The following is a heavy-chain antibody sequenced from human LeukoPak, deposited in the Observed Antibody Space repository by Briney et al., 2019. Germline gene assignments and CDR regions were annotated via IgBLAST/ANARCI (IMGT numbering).Heavy chain of an antibody. CDR1: GYTFTSYG. D-gene: IGHD6-19*01. V-gene: IGHV1-18*01. CDR2: ISAYNGNT. CDR3: AKFYSSGPDAFDI. J-gene: IGHJ3*02. Sequence: SVKVSCKASGYTFTSYGISWVRQAPGQGLEWMGWISAYNGNTNYAQKLQGRVTMTTDTSTSTAYMELRSLRSDDTAVYYCAKFYSSGPDAFDIWGQGTMVTVSS.